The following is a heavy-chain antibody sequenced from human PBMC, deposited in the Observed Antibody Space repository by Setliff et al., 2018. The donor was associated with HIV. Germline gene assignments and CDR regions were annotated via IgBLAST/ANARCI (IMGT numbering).Heavy chain of an antibody. J-gene: IGHJ4*02. D-gene: IGHD3-9*01. CDR1: GGSISSYY. V-gene: IGHV4-4*07. CDR2: IYTSGST. CDR3: AKTIGRYFDIFDN. Sequence: KPSETLSLTCTVSGGSISSYYWSWIRQPAGKGLEWIGRIYTSGSTSYNPSLKSRVTISIDTPKNQFSLKLSSVTAADTAVYYCAKTIGRYFDIFDNWGQGTLVTVSS.